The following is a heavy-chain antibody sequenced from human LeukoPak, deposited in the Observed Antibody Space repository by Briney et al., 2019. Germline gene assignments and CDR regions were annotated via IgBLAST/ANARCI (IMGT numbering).Heavy chain of an antibody. CDR3: AKLGGGSSWYDY. D-gene: IGHD6-13*01. CDR2: ISYDGSNK. V-gene: IGHV3-30*18. Sequence: GRSLRLSCAASGFTFSSYGMHWVRQAPGKGLEWVAVISYDGSNKYYADSVKGRFTISRDNSKNTLYLQMNSLRAEDTAVYYCAKLGGGSSWYDYWGQGTLVTVSS. J-gene: IGHJ4*02. CDR1: GFTFSSYG.